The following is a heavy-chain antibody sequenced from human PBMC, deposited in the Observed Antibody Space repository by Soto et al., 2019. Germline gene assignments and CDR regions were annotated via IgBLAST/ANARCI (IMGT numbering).Heavy chain of an antibody. CDR2: IYYSGST. V-gene: IGHV4-59*01. J-gene: IGHJ5*02. CDR3: ARAIPRIAARLSWFDP. CDR1: GGSISSYD. Sequence: SETLSLTCTVSGGSISSYDWSWIRQPPGKGLEWIGYIYYSGSTNYNPSLESRVAISVDTSKNQFSLKLSSVTAADTAVYYCARAIPRIAARLSWFDPWGQGTLVTVSS. D-gene: IGHD6-6*01.